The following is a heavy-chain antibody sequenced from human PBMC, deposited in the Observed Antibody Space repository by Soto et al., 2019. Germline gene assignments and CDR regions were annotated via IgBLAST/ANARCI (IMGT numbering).Heavy chain of an antibody. CDR2: ISPMFGAA. CDR3: AREVQVHTPAFVY. V-gene: IGHV1-69*19. D-gene: IGHD3-10*01. Sequence: QVQLVQSGAEMKKPGSSVKVSCQSSGGTFNTYAMNWVRQAPGQGPEWMGDISPMFGAANYAPTFHGRSTHTADESTGTSYMQFSSLTTEDTALYFCAREVQVHTPAFVYRGQGPLVTVSS. CDR1: GGTFNTYA. J-gene: IGHJ4*02.